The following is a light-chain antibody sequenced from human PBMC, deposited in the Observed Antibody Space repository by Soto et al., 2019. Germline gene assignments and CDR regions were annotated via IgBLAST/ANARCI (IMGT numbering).Light chain of an antibody. V-gene: IGKV3-20*01. J-gene: IGKJ1*01. Sequence: EIVLTQSPGTLSLSPGERATLSCMASQSFSNNYLAWYQQKPGQAPRLLIYGASSRATGIPDRFSGSGSGTEFTLTISSLQPDDFATYYCQQYYSFPPTFGQGTKVDIK. CDR3: QQYYSFPPT. CDR1: QSFSNNY. CDR2: GAS.